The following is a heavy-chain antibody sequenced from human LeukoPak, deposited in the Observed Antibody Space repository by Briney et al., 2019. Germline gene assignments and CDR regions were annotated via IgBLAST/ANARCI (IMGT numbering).Heavy chain of an antibody. CDR2: INHSGST. CDR1: GGSFSGYY. CDR3: ASRRGYYGYFDY. Sequence: SETLSLTCAVYGGSFSGYYWSWIRQPPGKGLEWIGEINHSGSTNYNPSLKSRVTISVDTSKNQFSLKLSSVTAADTAVYYCASRRGYYGYFDYWGQGTLVTVSS. D-gene: IGHD3-22*01. J-gene: IGHJ4*02. V-gene: IGHV4-34*01.